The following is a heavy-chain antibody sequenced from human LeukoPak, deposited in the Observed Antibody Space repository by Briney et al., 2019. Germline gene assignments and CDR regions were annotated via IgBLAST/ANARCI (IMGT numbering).Heavy chain of an antibody. CDR1: GFTFSSYA. CDR3: AKDFSSGQWFDY. CDR2: ISYDGSNK. J-gene: IGHJ4*02. D-gene: IGHD3-22*01. Sequence: GGSLRLSCAASGFTFSSYAMHWVRQAPGKGLEWVAVISYDGSNKYYADSVKGRFTISRDNSKNTLYLQMNSLRAEDTAVYYCAKDFSSGQWFDYWGQGTLVTVSS. V-gene: IGHV3-30*01.